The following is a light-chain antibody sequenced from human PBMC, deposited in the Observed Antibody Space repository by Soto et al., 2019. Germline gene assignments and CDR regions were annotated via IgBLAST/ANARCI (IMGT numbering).Light chain of an antibody. CDR1: SSNIGSNT. CDR3: AAWDDSLYGYV. CDR2: RNN. J-gene: IGLJ1*01. Sequence: QSVLTQPPSASGTPGQRVTISCSGSSSNIGSNTVNWYQQLPGTAPTLLICRNNQRPSGVPDRFSGSKSGTSASLAISGLQSEDEADYYCAAWDDSLYGYVFGTGTKVTVL. V-gene: IGLV1-44*01.